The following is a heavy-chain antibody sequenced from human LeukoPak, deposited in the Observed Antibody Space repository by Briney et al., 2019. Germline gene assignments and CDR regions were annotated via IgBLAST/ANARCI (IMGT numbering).Heavy chain of an antibody. CDR3: AKAMNGVVARDWFDP. J-gene: IGHJ5*02. V-gene: IGHV3-23*01. CDR2: ISGSGGNT. Sequence: PGGSLRLSCAASGFTFSNYAMSWVRQAPGKGLEWVSAISGSGGNTYYADSVKGRFTISRDNSKNTLYLQMNSLRAEDTAVYYCAKAMNGVVARDWFDPWGQGTLVTVSS. CDR1: GFTFSNYA. D-gene: IGHD2-15*01.